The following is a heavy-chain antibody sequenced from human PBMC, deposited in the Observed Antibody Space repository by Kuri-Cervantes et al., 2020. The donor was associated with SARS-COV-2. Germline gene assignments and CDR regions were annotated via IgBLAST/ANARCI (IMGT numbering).Heavy chain of an antibody. Sequence: SQTLSLTCAVYGGSFSSYYWSWIRQPPGKGLEWIGYIYYSGSTNYNPSLKSRVTISVDTSKNQFSLKLSSVTAADTAVYYCARAYDYAPTNFDYWGQGTLVTVSS. CDR3: ARAYDYAPTNFDY. CDR1: GGSFSSYY. CDR2: IYYSGST. J-gene: IGHJ4*02. D-gene: IGHD3-16*01. V-gene: IGHV4-59*12.